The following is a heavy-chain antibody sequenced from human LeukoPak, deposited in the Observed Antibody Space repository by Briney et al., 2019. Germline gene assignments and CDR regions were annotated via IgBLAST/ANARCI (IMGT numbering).Heavy chain of an antibody. CDR2: ISYDGSNK. J-gene: IGHJ4*02. Sequence: GGSLRLSCAASGFTFSSYAMHWVRQAPGEGLEWVAVISYDGSNKYYADSVKGRFTISRDNSKNTLYLQMNSLRAEDTAVYYCARKLATVTYRYYFDYWGQGTLVTVSS. CDR1: GFTFSSYA. CDR3: ARKLATVTYRYYFDY. V-gene: IGHV3-30-3*01. D-gene: IGHD4-17*01.